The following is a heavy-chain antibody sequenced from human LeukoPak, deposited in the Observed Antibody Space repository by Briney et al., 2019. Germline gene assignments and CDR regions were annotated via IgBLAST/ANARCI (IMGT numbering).Heavy chain of an antibody. J-gene: IGHJ4*02. D-gene: IGHD3-10*01. CDR2: INRDGSTT. CDR1: GFTFSNYW. CDR3: ARDKKSGESSEIDY. Sequence: GGSLRLSCAASGFTFSNYWVHWVRQAPGKGLVWVSRINRDGSTTKYADSVKGRFTVSRDNAKNTLNLQMNSLRAEDTAVYYCARDKKSGESSEIDYWGQGTLVTVSS. V-gene: IGHV3-74*03.